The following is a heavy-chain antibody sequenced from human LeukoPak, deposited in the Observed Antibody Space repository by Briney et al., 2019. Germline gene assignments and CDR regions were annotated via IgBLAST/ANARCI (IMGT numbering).Heavy chain of an antibody. J-gene: IGHJ4*02. V-gene: IGHV4-59*08. CDR3: ARYHCSGGSCYPNFDY. Sequence: SETLSLTCTFSGGSISSYYWSWIRQPPGRGLEGIGYIYYSGSTNYNPSLKSRVTISVDTSKNQFSLKLSSVTAADTAVYYCARYHCSGGSCYPNFDYWGQGTLVTVSS. D-gene: IGHD2-15*01. CDR1: GGSISSYY. CDR2: IYYSGST.